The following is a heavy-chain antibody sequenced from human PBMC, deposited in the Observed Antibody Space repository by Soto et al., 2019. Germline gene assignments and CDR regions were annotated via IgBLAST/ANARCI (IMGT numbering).Heavy chain of an antibody. CDR1: GFTFSGSA. D-gene: IGHD3-22*01. CDR3: TRPYSSGYSGMDV. J-gene: IGHJ6*02. V-gene: IGHV3-73*01. Sequence: GGSLRLSCAASGFTFSGSAMHWVRQASGKGLEWVGRIRSKANSYGTAYAGSVKGRFTISRDDSKNTAYLQMHSLKTEDTAVYYCTRPYSSGYSGMDVWGQGTTVTVSS. CDR2: IRSKANSYGT.